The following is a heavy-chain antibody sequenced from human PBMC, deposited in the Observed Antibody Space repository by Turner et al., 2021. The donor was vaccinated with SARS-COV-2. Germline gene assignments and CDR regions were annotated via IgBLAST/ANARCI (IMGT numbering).Heavy chain of an antibody. CDR3: ARRSSRLGNWYFDL. CDR2: MYYSGST. J-gene: IGHJ2*01. V-gene: IGHV4-39*01. Sequence: QLQLQESGPGLVKPSETLSLTCTVSGGSISSSSYYWGWIRQPPGKGLEWIGSMYYSGSTYYNPSLKSRVTISVDTSKNQFSLKLSSVTAADTAVYYCARRSSRLGNWYFDLLGRGTLVTVSS. CDR1: GGSISSSSYY. D-gene: IGHD2-15*01.